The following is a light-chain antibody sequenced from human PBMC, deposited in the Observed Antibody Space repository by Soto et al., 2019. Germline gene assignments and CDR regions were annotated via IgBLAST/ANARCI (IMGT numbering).Light chain of an antibody. CDR3: SSYTSNSTYV. CDR2: EVN. Sequence: QSVLNQPPSVSGSPGQAVTMSCTGASSDVGSYNRVSWYQQAPGTAPKLMIYEVNNRPSGVPDRFSGTKSGNTASLTISGLQAEDEADYYCSSYTSNSTYVFGPGTKVTVL. V-gene: IGLV2-18*02. J-gene: IGLJ1*01. CDR1: SSDVGSYNR.